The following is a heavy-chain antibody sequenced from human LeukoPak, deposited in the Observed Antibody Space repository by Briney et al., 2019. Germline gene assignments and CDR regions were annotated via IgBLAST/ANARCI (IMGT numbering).Heavy chain of an antibody. CDR2: ISSSSSYI. V-gene: IGHV3-21*01. Sequence: GGSLRLSCAASGFAFSSYSMNWVRQAPGKELEWVSSISSSSSYIYYADSVKGRFTISRDNAKNSLYLQMNSLRAEDTAVYYCARVGSGSYYSDYWGQGTLVTVSS. CDR1: GFAFSSYS. D-gene: IGHD3-10*01. J-gene: IGHJ4*02. CDR3: ARVGSGSYYSDY.